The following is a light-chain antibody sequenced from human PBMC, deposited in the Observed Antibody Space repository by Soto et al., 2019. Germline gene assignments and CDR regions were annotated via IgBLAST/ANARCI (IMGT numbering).Light chain of an antibody. CDR1: QGIRDN. CDR2: AAS. Sequence: IQMTQSPSCLSASVGGRVTVACRSSQGIRDNLGWYQHKPGKAPRLLIYAASRLQSGVPSRFSGTGSGTDFTLTISSLQPEDFAIYYCQQTFGKPLVTFGQGTRLEIK. CDR3: QQTFGKPLVT. V-gene: IGKV1-39*01. J-gene: IGKJ5*01.